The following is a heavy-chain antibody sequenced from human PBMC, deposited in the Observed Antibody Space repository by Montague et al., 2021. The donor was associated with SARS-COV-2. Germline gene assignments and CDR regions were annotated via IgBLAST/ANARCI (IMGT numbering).Heavy chain of an antibody. V-gene: IGHV2-70*11. Sequence: PALVKPTQTLTLTCTFSGFSLSTSGMCVSWIRQPPGKALEWLARNDWDDDKYYSTSLKTRLTISKDTSKNQVVLTMTNMDPVDTATYYCARTPYYYDSSGYYYGAFDIWGQGTMVTVSS. D-gene: IGHD3-22*01. CDR2: NDWDDDK. CDR3: ARTPYYYDSSGYYYGAFDI. CDR1: GFSLSTSGMC. J-gene: IGHJ3*02.